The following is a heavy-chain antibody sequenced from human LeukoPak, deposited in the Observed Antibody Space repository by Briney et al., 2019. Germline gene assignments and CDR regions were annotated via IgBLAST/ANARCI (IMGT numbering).Heavy chain of an antibody. Sequence: ASVKVSCKASGYTSTGYYMHWVRQAPGQGLEWMGWINPNSGGTNYAQKFQGRVTMTRDTSISTAYMELSRLRSDDTAVYYCAIVVATIPEAFDYWGQGTLVTVSS. CDR1: GYTSTGYY. CDR3: AIVVATIPEAFDY. J-gene: IGHJ4*02. D-gene: IGHD5-12*01. CDR2: INPNSGGT. V-gene: IGHV1-2*02.